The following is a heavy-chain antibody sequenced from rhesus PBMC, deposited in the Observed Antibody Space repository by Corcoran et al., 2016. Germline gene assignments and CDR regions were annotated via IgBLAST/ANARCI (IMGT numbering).Heavy chain of an antibody. CDR3: ARDGSYSWNYPYYFDY. CDR2: IDGKSART. J-gene: IGHJ4*01. V-gene: IGHV4-73*01. D-gene: IGHD1-1*01. Sequence: QVQLQQWGEGLVEPSETLSLTCAVYGGSISGYYYWSWIRQLPGQGLEGIGYIDGKSARTNYNPALRKRVTSSKDTSKNQFSLKLSSVTAADTAVYYCARDGSYSWNYPYYFDYWGQGVLVTVSS. CDR1: GGSISGYYY.